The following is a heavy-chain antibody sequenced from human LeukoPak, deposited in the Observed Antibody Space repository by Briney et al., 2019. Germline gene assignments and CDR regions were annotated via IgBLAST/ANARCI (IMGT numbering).Heavy chain of an antibody. Sequence: PGGSLRLSCAVSGITLSDYGMSWVRQAPGKGLEWIAGISGSGGNTNYADSVKGRFTISRDNPKNPLYLQMNSLTAEDTAVYFCAKRGVVIRVILIGFHKEANYFDSWGQGALVTVSS. D-gene: IGHD3-9*01. CDR1: GITLSDYG. CDR3: AKRGVVIRVILIGFHKEANYFDS. J-gene: IGHJ4*01. V-gene: IGHV3-23*01. CDR2: ISGSGGNT.